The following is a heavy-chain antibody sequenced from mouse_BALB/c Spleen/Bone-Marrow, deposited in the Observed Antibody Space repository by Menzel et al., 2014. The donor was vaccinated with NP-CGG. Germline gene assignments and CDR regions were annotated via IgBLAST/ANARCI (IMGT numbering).Heavy chain of an antibody. J-gene: IGHJ4*01. CDR3: NALLRKEAMDY. CDR1: GFNIKDYY. Sequence: EVQLQESGAELVRSGASVKLSCTASGFNIKDYYIHWVKQRPEQGLEWIGWIDPENGDTEYAPKFQGKATMTADTSANTAYLHLSSLTSEDTAVYYCNALLRKEAMDYWGQGTSVTASS. V-gene: IGHV14-4*02. D-gene: IGHD1-1*01. CDR2: IDPENGDT.